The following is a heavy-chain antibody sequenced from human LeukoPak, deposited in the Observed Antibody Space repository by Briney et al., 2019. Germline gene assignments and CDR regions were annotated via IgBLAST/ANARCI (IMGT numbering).Heavy chain of an antibody. CDR2: ISSSSNYI. J-gene: IGHJ4*02. CDR1: GVTFSSFT. V-gene: IGHV3-21*01. D-gene: IGHD1-26*01. CDR3: ARDAPLPDF. Sequence: GGSLRLSCAASGVTFSSFTMNWVRQAPGKGLEWVSSISSSSNYIYYADSVKGRFTISRDNAKNSLYLQMNSLRAEDTAVYYCARDAPLPDFWGQGTLVTVSS.